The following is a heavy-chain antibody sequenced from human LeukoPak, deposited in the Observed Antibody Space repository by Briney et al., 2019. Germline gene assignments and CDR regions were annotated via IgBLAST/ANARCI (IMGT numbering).Heavy chain of an antibody. V-gene: IGHV3-33*01. CDR2: IWYDGSNK. J-gene: IGHJ4*02. CDR3: ARSLLRYFDWLLFDY. D-gene: IGHD3-9*01. CDR1: GFTFSSYG. Sequence: GGSLRLSCAASGFTFSSYGMHWVRQAPGKGLEWEAVIWYDGSNKYYADSVKGRFTISRDNSKNTLYLQMNSLRAEDTAVYYCARSLLRYFDWLLFDYWGQGTLVTVSS.